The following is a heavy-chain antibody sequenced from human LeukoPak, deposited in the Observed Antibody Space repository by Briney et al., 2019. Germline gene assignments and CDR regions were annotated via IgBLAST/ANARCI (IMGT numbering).Heavy chain of an antibody. CDR1: GLTFSSYA. D-gene: IGHD1-26*01. J-gene: IGHJ4*02. CDR2: ISGSGGNT. Sequence: PGGSLRLSCAASGLTFSSYAMFWVRQAPGKGLEGVSGISGSGGNTYYAGSVMGRFTISGDSSKNTLYLQMNSLRAEDTAVYYCAREVSAGNYFDYWGQGTLVTVSS. CDR3: AREVSAGNYFDY. V-gene: IGHV3-23*01.